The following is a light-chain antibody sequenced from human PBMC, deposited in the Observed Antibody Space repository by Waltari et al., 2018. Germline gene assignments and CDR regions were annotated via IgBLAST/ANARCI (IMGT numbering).Light chain of an antibody. CDR1: QSVGIY. J-gene: IGKJ2*02. Sequence: IVLTQSPDTLSLSPGERATLSCWASQSVGIYLAWYQQQPGQAPRLLIYDASKRATGIPARFSGSGSGTDFTLTISSLEPEDFAVYYCQQRSISCTFGQGTRLEI. V-gene: IGKV3-11*01. CDR3: QQRSISCT. CDR2: DAS.